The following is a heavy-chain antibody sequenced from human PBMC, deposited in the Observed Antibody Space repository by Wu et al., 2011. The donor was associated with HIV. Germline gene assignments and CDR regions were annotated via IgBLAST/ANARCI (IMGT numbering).Heavy chain of an antibody. CDR3: ARAVAGTSTLLNY. D-gene: IGHD6-19*01. CDR2: IKLDGSEK. J-gene: IGHJ4*02. Sequence: NIKLDGSEKYYVDSVKGRFTISRDNAKNSLYLQMNSLRAEDTAVYYCARAVAGTSTLLNYWGQGILVTVSS. V-gene: IGHV3-7*01.